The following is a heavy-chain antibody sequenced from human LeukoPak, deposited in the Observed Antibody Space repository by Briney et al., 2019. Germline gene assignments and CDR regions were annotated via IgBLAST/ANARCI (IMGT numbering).Heavy chain of an antibody. V-gene: IGHV1-2*06. CDR2: INPNSGGT. Sequence: ASVKVSCTASGYTFTGYYMHWVRQAPGQGLEWMGRINPNSGGTNYAQKFQGRVTMTRDTSISTAYMELSRLRSDDTAVYYCARDQGQYYYYYYGMDVWGQGTTVTVSS. J-gene: IGHJ6*02. CDR3: ARDQGQYYYYYYGMDV. CDR1: GYTFTGYY.